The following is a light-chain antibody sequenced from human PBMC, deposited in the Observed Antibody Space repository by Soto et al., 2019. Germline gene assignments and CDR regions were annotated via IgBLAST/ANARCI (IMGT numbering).Light chain of an antibody. CDR3: QQRSNWPRLT. V-gene: IGKV3-11*01. CDR1: QSVSSY. CDR2: DAS. J-gene: IGKJ4*01. Sequence: EIVLTQSPATLSLSPGERATLSCRASQSVSSYLAWYQQKPGQAPRLPIYDASNRATGIPARFSGSGSGTDFTLTISSLEPEDFAVYYCQQRSNWPRLTFGGGTKVDI.